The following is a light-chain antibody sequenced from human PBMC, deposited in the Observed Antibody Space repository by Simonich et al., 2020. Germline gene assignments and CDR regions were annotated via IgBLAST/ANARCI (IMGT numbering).Light chain of an antibody. Sequence: QSALTQPASVSGSPRQSITISCTGTSSDVVCYNYVSWYHKHPGKTPKLMIYDVSKRPSEVSNRFSGSKSGNTASLTIAGLQAEDEADYYCSSYTSSSTLVFGGGTKLTVL. J-gene: IGLJ2*01. CDR3: SSYTSSSTLV. CDR2: DVS. CDR1: SSDVVCYNY. V-gene: IGLV2-14*01.